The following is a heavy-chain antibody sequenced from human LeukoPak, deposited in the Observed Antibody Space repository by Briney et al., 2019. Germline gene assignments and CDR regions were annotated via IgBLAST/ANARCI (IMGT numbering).Heavy chain of an antibody. CDR1: GGSISSSNW. Sequence: PSETLSLTCAVPGGSISSSNWWSWVRPPPGKGLEWIGEIYHSGSTNYNPSLKSRVTISVDKSKNQFSLKLSSVTAADTAVYYCARVEDMNWNLDYWGQGTLVTVSS. D-gene: IGHD1-1*01. CDR2: IYHSGST. V-gene: IGHV4-4*02. CDR3: ARVEDMNWNLDY. J-gene: IGHJ4*02.